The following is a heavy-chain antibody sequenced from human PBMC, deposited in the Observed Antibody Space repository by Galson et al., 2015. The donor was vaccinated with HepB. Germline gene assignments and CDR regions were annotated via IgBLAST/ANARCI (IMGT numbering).Heavy chain of an antibody. Sequence: SVKVSCKASGYNFNRYAMNWVRQAPGQGLEWTGLINTDTGNPTYAQAFTGRFVFSLDTSVSTAYLQINSLKAEDTAVYYCARRNGNDWFDPWGQGTRVTVSS. CDR2: INTDTGNP. J-gene: IGHJ5*02. V-gene: IGHV7-4-1*02. CDR3: ARRNGNDWFDP. D-gene: IGHD5-24*01. CDR1: GYNFNRYA.